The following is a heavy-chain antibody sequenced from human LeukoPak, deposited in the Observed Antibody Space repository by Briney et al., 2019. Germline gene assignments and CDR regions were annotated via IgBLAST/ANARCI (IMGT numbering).Heavy chain of an antibody. V-gene: IGHV4-59*01. CDR3: GRVIIPAATRLWFDP. J-gene: IGHJ5*02. D-gene: IGHD2-2*01. CDR2: IYYSGST. CDR1: GGSISSYY. Sequence: SETLSLTCTVSGGSISSYYWSWIRQPPGKGLEWIGYIYYSGSTNYNPSLKSRVTISVDTSKNQFSLKLNSVTAADTAVYYCGRVIIPAATRLWFDPWGQGTLVTVSS.